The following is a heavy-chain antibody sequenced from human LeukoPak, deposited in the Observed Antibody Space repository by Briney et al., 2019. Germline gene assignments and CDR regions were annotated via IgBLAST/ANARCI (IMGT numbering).Heavy chain of an antibody. Sequence: SETLSLTCAVYGGSFSGYYWSWIRQPPGKGLEWTGEINHSGSTNYNPSLKSRVTISVDTSKNQFSLKLSSVTAADTAVYYCAREERAARLLDYWGQGTLVTVSS. D-gene: IGHD6-6*01. CDR2: INHSGST. CDR1: GGSFSGYY. J-gene: IGHJ4*02. CDR3: AREERAARLLDY. V-gene: IGHV4-34*01.